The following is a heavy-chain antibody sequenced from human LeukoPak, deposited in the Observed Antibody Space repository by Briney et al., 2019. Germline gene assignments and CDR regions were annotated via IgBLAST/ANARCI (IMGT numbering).Heavy chain of an antibody. D-gene: IGHD3-10*01. CDR3: AGGSGSYYMVYYFDY. Sequence: SETLSLTCIVSGGSISSYYWSWIRQPPGKGLEWIGYVYYSGSTNYNPSLKSRVTISVDTSKNQFSLKLSSVTAADTAVYYCAGGSGSYYMVYYFDYWGQGTLVTVSS. J-gene: IGHJ4*02. CDR1: GGSISSYY. CDR2: VYYSGST. V-gene: IGHV4-59*01.